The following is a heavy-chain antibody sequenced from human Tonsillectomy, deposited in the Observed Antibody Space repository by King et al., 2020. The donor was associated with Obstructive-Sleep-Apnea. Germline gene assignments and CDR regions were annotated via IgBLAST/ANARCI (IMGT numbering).Heavy chain of an antibody. Sequence: VQLVESGGGLVKPGGSLRLSCAASGFTFSSYSMNWVRQAPGKGLEWVSSISSSGSYIYYADSLKGGFTISRDNAKNSLYLQMNSLRAEDTAVYYCAREEYCSGGSCPFDYWGQGTLVTVSS. CDR3: AREEYCSGGSCPFDY. CDR2: ISSSGSYI. CDR1: GFTFSSYS. D-gene: IGHD2-15*01. V-gene: IGHV3-21*01. J-gene: IGHJ4*02.